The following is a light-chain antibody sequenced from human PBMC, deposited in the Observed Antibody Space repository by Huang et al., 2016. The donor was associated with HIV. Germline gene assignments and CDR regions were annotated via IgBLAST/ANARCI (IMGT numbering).Light chain of an antibody. J-gene: IGKJ5*01. CDR3: QQYYATSIT. V-gene: IGKV4-1*01. Sequence: DIVMTQSPDSLAVSLGERATVNCKSSQTVLHSFNNKSSVAWYQQKPGEAPKLLIYWAYTRESGVPDRFSGSGSGTDFTLTITSLQAEDVALYYCQQYYATSITFGQGTRLEIK. CDR1: QTVLHSFNNKSS. CDR2: WAY.